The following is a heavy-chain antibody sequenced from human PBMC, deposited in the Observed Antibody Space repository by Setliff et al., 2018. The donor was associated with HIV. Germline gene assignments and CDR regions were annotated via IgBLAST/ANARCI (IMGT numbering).Heavy chain of an antibody. CDR2: IIPLFGTE. J-gene: IGHJ1*01. CDR1: GDTLTNYA. V-gene: IGHV1-69*13. Sequence: ASVKVSCKAYGDTLTNYALSWVRQAPGRGLEWMGGIIPLFGTEDYAQKFQGRVTITADESTNTAYMELRSLTSDDTAVYYCARDQGVVTRACWHWGQGTLVTVSS. D-gene: IGHD2-21*02. CDR3: ARDQGVVTRACWH.